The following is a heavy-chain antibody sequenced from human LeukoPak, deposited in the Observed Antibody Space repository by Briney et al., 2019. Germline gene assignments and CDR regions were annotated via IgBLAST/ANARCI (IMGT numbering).Heavy chain of an antibody. CDR3: AKDREAYCGGDCYALDY. V-gene: IGHV3-23*01. J-gene: IGHJ4*02. CDR1: GFTFSSYA. Sequence: GGSLRLSCAASGFTFSSYAMTWVRQAPGKGLEWVSAISGSGGSTYYADSVKGRFTISRDNSKNTLYLQMKSLRAEDTAVYYCAKDREAYCGGDCYALDYWGQGTLVTVSS. D-gene: IGHD2-21*02. CDR2: ISGSGGST.